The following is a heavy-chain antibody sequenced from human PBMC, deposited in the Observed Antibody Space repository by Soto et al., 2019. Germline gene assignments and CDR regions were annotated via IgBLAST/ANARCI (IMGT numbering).Heavy chain of an antibody. CDR2: LIPIFGTA. D-gene: IGHD3-22*01. Sequence: QVQLVQSGAEVKKPGSSVKVSCKASGGTFSSYAISWVRQAPGQGLEWMGGLIPIFGTANYAQKFQGRITISADESTSTAYMELSRLRSEDTAVYYCARYRNYYDSSGYPFDYWGQGTLVTDSS. V-gene: IGHV1-69*12. J-gene: IGHJ4*02. CDR1: GGTFSSYA. CDR3: ARYRNYYDSSGYPFDY.